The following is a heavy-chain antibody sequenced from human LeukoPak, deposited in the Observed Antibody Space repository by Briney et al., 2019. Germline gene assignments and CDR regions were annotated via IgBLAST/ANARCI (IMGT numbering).Heavy chain of an antibody. J-gene: IGHJ4*02. D-gene: IGHD5-12*01. CDR2: ISGTDGST. V-gene: IGHV3-23*01. Sequence: GGSRRLSCAASGFTLSSYAMSWVRQAPGKGLEWVSAISGTDGSTHYADSVKGRFTISRDSSNKRLYLQMNSRRAEDTAIYYCAKDVAATISSGGYYFDLWGQGTLVTVSS. CDR1: GFTLSSYA. CDR3: AKDVAATISSGGYYFDL.